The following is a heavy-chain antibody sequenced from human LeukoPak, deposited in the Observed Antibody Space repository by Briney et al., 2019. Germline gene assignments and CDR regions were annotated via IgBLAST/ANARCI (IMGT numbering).Heavy chain of an antibody. D-gene: IGHD3-10*01. V-gene: IGHV3-53*01. J-gene: IGHJ4*02. CDR3: ARGNPFYGSGSYYDY. Sequence: GGSLRLSCAASGFTVSGNYMNWVRQAPGKGLECVAVIYSGGDTYYTDSVKGRFTISRDKSKNTLYLQMNSLRAEDTAVYYCARGNPFYGSGSYYDYWGQGTLVTVSS. CDR2: IYSGGDT. CDR1: GFTVSGNY.